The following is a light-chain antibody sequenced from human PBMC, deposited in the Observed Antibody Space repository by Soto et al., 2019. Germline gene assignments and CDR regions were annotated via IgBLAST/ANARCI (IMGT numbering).Light chain of an antibody. V-gene: IGKV1-39*01. J-gene: IGKJ2*01. CDR2: DVS. CDR1: QNIKNY. Sequence: IQMTQSPSSLSASVGDRVTLTCRASQNIKNYLNWYQQKPGQPPKVLIYDVSFLASEVPSRFSGSGTGTDFTLTISGLQAEDFATYYCQQSHSSLPYTFGPGTKVEI. CDR3: QQSHSSLPYT.